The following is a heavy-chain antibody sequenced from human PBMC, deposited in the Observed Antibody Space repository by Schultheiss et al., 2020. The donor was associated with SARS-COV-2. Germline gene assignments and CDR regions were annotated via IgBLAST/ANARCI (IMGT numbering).Heavy chain of an antibody. CDR3: AKAMVYAAYYYYYGMDV. J-gene: IGHJ6*02. CDR2: ISYDGSNK. V-gene: IGHV3-30*07. Sequence: GGSLRLSCAASGFTFSSYAMHWVRQAPGKGLEWVAVISYDGSNKYYADSVKGRFTISRDNSKNTLYLQMNSLRAEDTAVYYCAKAMVYAAYYYYYGMDVWGQGTTVTVSS. CDR1: GFTFSSYA. D-gene: IGHD2-8*01.